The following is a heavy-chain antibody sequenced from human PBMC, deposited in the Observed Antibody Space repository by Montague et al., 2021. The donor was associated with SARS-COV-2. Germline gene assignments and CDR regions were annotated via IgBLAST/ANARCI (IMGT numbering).Heavy chain of an antibody. D-gene: IGHD1-26*01. CDR2: ISNDGSNK. CDR1: GFYFSYA. CDR3: ARESGSFHDGGYFDY. V-gene: IGHV3-30*04. J-gene: IGHJ4*02. Sequence: SLRLSCPASGFYFSYAMHWVRQAPGKGLEWVALISNDGSNKHYADSVKGRFTISRDNSKSTLYLQMNSLRTEDTAVYYCARESGSFHDGGYFDYWGQGSLVTVPS.